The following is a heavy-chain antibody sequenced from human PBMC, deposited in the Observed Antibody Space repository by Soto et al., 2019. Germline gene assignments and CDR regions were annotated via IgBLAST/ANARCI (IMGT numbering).Heavy chain of an antibody. Sequence: SETLSLTCAVYGGSFSGYYWSWIRQPPGKGLEWIGEINHSGSTNYNPSLKSRVTISVDTSKNQFSLKLSSVTAADTAVYYCARGLFLRITMVRGAYLDYWGQGTLVTVSS. CDR1: GGSFSGYY. D-gene: IGHD3-10*01. V-gene: IGHV4-34*01. J-gene: IGHJ4*02. CDR3: ARGLFLRITMVRGAYLDY. CDR2: INHSGST.